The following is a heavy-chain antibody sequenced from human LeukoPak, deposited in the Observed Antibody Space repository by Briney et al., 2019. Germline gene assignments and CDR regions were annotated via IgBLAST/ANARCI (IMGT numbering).Heavy chain of an antibody. J-gene: IGHJ4*02. Sequence: SETLSLTCTVSGGSISSHYWSWIRQPPGKGLEWIGNIYYSGSTNYNPSLKSRVTISVDTSKNQFSLKLSSVTAADTAVYYCARDGTVTNGPFDYWGQGTLVTVSS. D-gene: IGHD4-17*01. CDR2: IYYSGST. CDR3: ARDGTVTNGPFDY. V-gene: IGHV4-59*11. CDR1: GGSISSHY.